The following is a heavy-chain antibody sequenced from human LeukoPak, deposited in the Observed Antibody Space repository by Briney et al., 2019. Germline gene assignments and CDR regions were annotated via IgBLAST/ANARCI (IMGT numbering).Heavy chain of an antibody. CDR3: AREDARGLRFLEWFSPNYYYYTDV. D-gene: IGHD3-3*01. CDR2: IKQDGSEK. Sequence: TGGSLRLSCAASGFTFSNYWMSWVRQAPGKGLEWVANIKQDGSEKYYVDSVKGRFTISRDNAKNSLYLQMNSLRAGDTAVYYCAREDARGLRFLEWFSPNYYYYTDVWGKGTTVTVSS. V-gene: IGHV3-7*01. CDR1: GFTFSNYW. J-gene: IGHJ6*03.